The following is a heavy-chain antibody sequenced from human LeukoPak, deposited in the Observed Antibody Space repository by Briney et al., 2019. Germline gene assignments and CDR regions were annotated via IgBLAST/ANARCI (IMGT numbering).Heavy chain of an antibody. CDR1: GFTFSSYA. V-gene: IGHV3-30-3*02. CDR2: ISYDGSNK. J-gene: IGHJ4*02. CDR3: AKRGPNYDYIWGSYRSGY. Sequence: GGSLRLSCAASGFTFSSYAMHWVRQAPGKGLEWVAVISYDGSNKYYADSVRGRFTISRDNSKNTLHLQMNSLRAEDTAVYYCAKRGPNYDYIWGSYRSGYWGQGTLVTVSS. D-gene: IGHD3-16*02.